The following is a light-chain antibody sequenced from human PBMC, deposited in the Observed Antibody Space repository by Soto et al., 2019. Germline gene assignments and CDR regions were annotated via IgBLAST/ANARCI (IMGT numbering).Light chain of an antibody. Sequence: DIQMTQSPSSLSASVGDRVTITCRASQSISSYLNWYQQKPAKAPKLLIYAASSLQSGVPSRFSGSGSGTDFTLTSSRLQPEDFATYYCQQSYSTPWTFGQGTKVEIK. CDR3: QQSYSTPWT. V-gene: IGKV1-39*01. CDR2: AAS. CDR1: QSISSY. J-gene: IGKJ1*01.